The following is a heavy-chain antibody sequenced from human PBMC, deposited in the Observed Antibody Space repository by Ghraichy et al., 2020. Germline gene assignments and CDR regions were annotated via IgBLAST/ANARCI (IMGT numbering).Heavy chain of an antibody. V-gene: IGHV1-18*01. J-gene: IGHJ6*02. CDR3: ARAGHYDILTEYYYYYGMDV. CDR1: GYTFTSYG. D-gene: IGHD3-9*01. CDR2: ISAYNGNT. Sequence: ASVKVSCKASGYTFTSYGISWVRQAPGQGLEWMGWISAYNGNTNYAQKLQGRVTMTTDTSTSTAYMELRSLRSDDTAVYYCARAGHYDILTEYYYYYGMDVWGQGTTVTVSS.